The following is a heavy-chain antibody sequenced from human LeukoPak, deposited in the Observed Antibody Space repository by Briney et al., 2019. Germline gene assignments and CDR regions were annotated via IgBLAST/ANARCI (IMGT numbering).Heavy chain of an antibody. J-gene: IGHJ4*02. Sequence: GGSLRLSCAASGITLSNYGMSWVRQAPGKGLEWVAGISGSGGTTSYADSVKGRFTISRDNPQNTLYLQMNSLRAEDTAVYFCAKRGVVIRVILVGFHKEAYYFDSWGQGALVTVSS. CDR3: AKRGVVIRVILVGFHKEAYYFDS. CDR1: GITLSNYG. V-gene: IGHV3-23*01. D-gene: IGHD3-22*01. CDR2: ISGSGGTT.